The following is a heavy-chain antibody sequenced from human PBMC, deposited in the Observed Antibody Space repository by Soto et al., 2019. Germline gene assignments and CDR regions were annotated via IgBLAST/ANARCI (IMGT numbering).Heavy chain of an antibody. D-gene: IGHD2-15*01. Sequence: SETLSLTCAVYGGSFSGYYWSWIRQPPGKGLEWIGEINHSGSTNYNPSLKSRVTISVDTSKNQFSLKLSSVTAADTAVYYCARAIVVVVAATRFDYWGQGTLVTVS. CDR1: GGSFSGYY. V-gene: IGHV4-34*01. J-gene: IGHJ4*02. CDR2: INHSGST. CDR3: ARAIVVVVAATRFDY.